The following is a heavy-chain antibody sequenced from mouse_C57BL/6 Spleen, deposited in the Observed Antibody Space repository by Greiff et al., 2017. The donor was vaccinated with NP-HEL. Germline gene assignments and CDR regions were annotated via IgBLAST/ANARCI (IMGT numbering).Heavy chain of an antibody. D-gene: IGHD6-1*01. V-gene: IGHV1-19*01. CDR2: INPYNGGT. CDR3: ARGSLWYFDV. CDR1: GYTFTDYY. J-gene: IGHJ1*03. Sequence: VQLKESGPVLVKPGASVKMSCKASGYTFTDYYMNWVKQSHGKSLEWIGVINPYNGGTSYNQKFKGKATLTVDKSSSTAYMELNSLTSEDSAVYYCARGSLWYFDVWGTGTTVTVSS.